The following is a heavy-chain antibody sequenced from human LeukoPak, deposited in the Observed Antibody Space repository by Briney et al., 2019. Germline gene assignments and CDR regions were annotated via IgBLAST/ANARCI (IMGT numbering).Heavy chain of an antibody. CDR2: ISSSSSYI. J-gene: IGHJ4*02. V-gene: IGHV3-21*01. D-gene: IGHD3-22*01. CDR3: ARELYYYDSSGYYPDDY. CDR1: GFTFSDYY. Sequence: GGSLRLSSAASGFTFSDYYMSWVRQAPGKGLEWVSSISSSSSYIYYADSVKGRFTISRDNAKNSLYLRMNSLRAEDTAVYYCARELYYYDSSGYYPDDYWGQGTLVTVSS.